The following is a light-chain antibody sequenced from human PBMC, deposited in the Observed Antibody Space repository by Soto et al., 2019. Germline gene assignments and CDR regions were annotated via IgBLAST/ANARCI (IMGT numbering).Light chain of an antibody. CDR1: QSVSSN. V-gene: IGKV3-15*01. CDR2: GAS. Sequence: EIVMTQSPATLSVSPGERATLSCRASQSVSSNLAWYQQKPGQAPRLLIYGASTRATDIPARFSGSGSGTEFTLTISSLQSEDFAVYYCQQYNNWWTFGQGTQVEIK. J-gene: IGKJ1*01. CDR3: QQYNNWWT.